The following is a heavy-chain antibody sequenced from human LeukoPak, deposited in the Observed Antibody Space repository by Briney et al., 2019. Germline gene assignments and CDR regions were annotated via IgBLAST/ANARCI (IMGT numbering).Heavy chain of an antibody. CDR1: GFTFNNFE. J-gene: IGHJ4*02. V-gene: IGHV3-48*03. CDR2: ISSSGNTI. Sequence: GGSLRLSCAASGFTFNNFEMNWARQAPGKGLEWVSYISSSGNTIYYADSVKGRFTISRDNAKNSLYLQMNSLRAEDTALYFRAGGPPNYYDSSGYFYLWGQGTLVTVSS. D-gene: IGHD3-22*01. CDR3: AGGPPNYYDSSGYFYL.